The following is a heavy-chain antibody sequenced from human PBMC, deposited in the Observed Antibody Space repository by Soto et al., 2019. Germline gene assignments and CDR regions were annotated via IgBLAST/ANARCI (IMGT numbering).Heavy chain of an antibody. V-gene: IGHV2-5*02. J-gene: IGHJ4*02. CDR2: IYWDDDK. CDR1: GFSLTTSGVG. D-gene: IGHD3-3*01. CDR3: AHRVLRTVFGLVTTTAIYFDF. Sequence: QITLNESGPTVVSPTETLTLTCRFSGFSLTTSGVGVGSIRQSPGKAPEWLALIYWDDDKRYSASLKSRLTITKDTSKNQVVLTVSDVDPTDTATYYCAHRVLRTVFGLVTTTAIYFDFWGQGTPVAVSS.